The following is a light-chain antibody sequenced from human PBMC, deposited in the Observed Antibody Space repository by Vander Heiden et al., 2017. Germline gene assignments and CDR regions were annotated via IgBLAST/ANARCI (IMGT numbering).Light chain of an antibody. CDR3: SLYTSSSSPV. Sequence: QSALTQPASVSGSPGQSITISCTANTTDVGTHYYVSWYQQHPGKAPHLIIYDVSDRPSGVSNRFSGSKSGNTASLTISGLQADDEADYYCSLYTSSSSPVFGGGTKLTVL. CDR1: TTDVGTHYY. J-gene: IGLJ3*02. V-gene: IGLV2-14*03. CDR2: DVS.